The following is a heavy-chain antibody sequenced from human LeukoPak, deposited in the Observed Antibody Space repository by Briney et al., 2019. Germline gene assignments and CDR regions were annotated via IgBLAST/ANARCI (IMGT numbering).Heavy chain of an antibody. CDR2: ISSSSSTI. D-gene: IGHD1-26*01. CDR1: GFTFSSYS. J-gene: IGHJ4*02. Sequence: GGSLRLSCAASGFTFSSYSMNWVRQAPGKGLEGVSYISSSSSTIYYGDCVKGRFTISRDNAKNSLYLQMNSLRAEDTPVYYCARIWSGSYTIFDYWGQGTLVTVSS. V-gene: IGHV3-48*04. CDR3: ARIWSGSYTIFDY.